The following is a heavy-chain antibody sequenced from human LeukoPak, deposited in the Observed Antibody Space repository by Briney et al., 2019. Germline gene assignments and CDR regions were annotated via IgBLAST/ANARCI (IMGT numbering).Heavy chain of an antibody. J-gene: IGHJ4*02. CDR3: ASGLRRSYSLDYFDY. CDR1: GYTFTSYG. Sequence: ASVKVSCKASGYTFTSYGISWVRQAPGQGLEWKGWISAYNGNTNYAQKLQGRVTMTTDTSTSTAYMELRSLRSDDTAVYYCASGLRRSYSLDYFDYWGQGTLVTVSS. CDR2: ISAYNGNT. V-gene: IGHV1-18*01. D-gene: IGHD1-26*01.